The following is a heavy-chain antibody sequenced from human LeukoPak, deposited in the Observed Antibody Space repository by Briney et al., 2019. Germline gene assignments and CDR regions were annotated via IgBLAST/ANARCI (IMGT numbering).Heavy chain of an antibody. CDR1: GFTFSSYS. J-gene: IGHJ4*02. Sequence: GGSLRLSCAVSGFTFSSYSMNWVRQAPGKGLEWVSYISSSSSTIYYTDSVKGRFTISRDNAKNSLYPQMNSLRAEDTAVYYCARDGITIFGVVTIFDYWGQGTLVTVSS. D-gene: IGHD3-3*01. CDR3: ARDGITIFGVVTIFDY. V-gene: IGHV3-48*01. CDR2: ISSSSSTI.